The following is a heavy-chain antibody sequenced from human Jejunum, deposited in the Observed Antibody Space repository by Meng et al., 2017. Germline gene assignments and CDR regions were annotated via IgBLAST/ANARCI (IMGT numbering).Heavy chain of an antibody. CDR3: AGGRPGSAPFDY. CDR2: SRTKASGYTT. J-gene: IGHJ4*02. CDR1: GGSLRTGAYY. V-gene: IGHV3-72*01. D-gene: IGHD1-26*01. Sequence: GRLQESGPGLVKPSQTLSLTCTVSGGSLRTGAYYWSWIRQHPGKGLEWVGRSRTKASGYTTEYAASVRGRLTVSRHDSENLVFLQMNSLKAEDTAVYYCAGGRPGSAPFDYWGRGTLVTVSS.